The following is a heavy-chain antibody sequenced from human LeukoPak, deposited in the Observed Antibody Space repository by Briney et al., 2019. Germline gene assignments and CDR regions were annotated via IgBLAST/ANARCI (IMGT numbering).Heavy chain of an antibody. V-gene: IGHV1-18*01. D-gene: IGHD2-2*01. CDR3: ARDYAPYCSSTSCPPDY. Sequence: GASVKVSRKASGYTFTSYGISWVRQAPGQGLEWMGWISAYNGNTNYAQKLQDRVTMTTDTSTSTAYMELRSLRSDDTAVYYCARDYAPYCSSTSCPPDYWGQGTLVTVSS. CDR2: ISAYNGNT. J-gene: IGHJ4*02. CDR1: GYTFTSYG.